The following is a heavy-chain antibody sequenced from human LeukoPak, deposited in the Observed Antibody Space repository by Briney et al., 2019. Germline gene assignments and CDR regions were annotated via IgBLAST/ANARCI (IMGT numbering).Heavy chain of an antibody. J-gene: IGHJ4*02. CDR3: ARGLELIGVE. Sequence: PSQTLSLTCTVSGGSISSGGYYWSWIRQPPGKGLEWIGYIYYSGSTNYNPSLKSRVTISVDTSKNQFSLKLSSVTAADTAVYYCARGLELIGVEWGQGTLVTVS. CDR2: IYYSGST. V-gene: IGHV4-61*08. D-gene: IGHD3-3*01. CDR1: GGSISSGGYY.